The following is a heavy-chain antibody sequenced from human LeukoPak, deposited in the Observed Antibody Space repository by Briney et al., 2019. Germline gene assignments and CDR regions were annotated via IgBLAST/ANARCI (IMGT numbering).Heavy chain of an antibody. CDR3: ARDSPDSGSYHSLFDY. D-gene: IGHD1-26*01. CDR2: INPNSGGT. CDR1: GYTFTGYY. V-gene: IGHV1-2*02. J-gene: IGHJ4*02. Sequence: ASVTVSCMASGYTFTGYYMHWVRQAAGQGLEWMGWINPNSGGTNYAQRFQGRVTMTRDTSISTAYMELSRLRSDDTAVYYCARDSPDSGSYHSLFDYWGQGTLVTVSS.